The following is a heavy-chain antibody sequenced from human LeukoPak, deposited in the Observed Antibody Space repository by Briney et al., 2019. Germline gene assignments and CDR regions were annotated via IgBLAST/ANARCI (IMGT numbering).Heavy chain of an antibody. CDR3: ARHAWFGLVDY. D-gene: IGHD3-10*01. J-gene: IGHJ4*02. CDR2: INHSGST. Sequence: SETLSLTCAVYGGSFSGYYWSWIRQPPGKGLEWIGEINHSGSTNYNPSLKSRVAISVDTSKNQFSLKLSSVTAADTAVYYCARHAWFGLVDYWGQGTLITVSS. CDR1: GGSFSGYY. V-gene: IGHV4-34*01.